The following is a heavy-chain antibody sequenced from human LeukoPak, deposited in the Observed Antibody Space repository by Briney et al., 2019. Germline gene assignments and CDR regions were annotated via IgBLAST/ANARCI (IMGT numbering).Heavy chain of an antibody. CDR1: GFTVSNTS. Sequence: GSLRLSCVASGFTVSNTSVSWVRQAPGKGLEWVSVIYSGGSTSYADSVKGRFTISRDTSKNTLYIQMNSLRAEDTAVYYCARDAVDTANAVWGQGTTVTVSS. CDR3: ARDAVDTANAV. J-gene: IGHJ6*02. D-gene: IGHD5-18*01. V-gene: IGHV3-53*01. CDR2: IYSGGST.